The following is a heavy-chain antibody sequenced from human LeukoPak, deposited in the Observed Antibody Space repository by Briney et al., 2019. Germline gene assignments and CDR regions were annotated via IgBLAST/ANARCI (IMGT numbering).Heavy chain of an antibody. CDR1: GYTFTSYD. V-gene: IGHV1-8*03. J-gene: IGHJ5*02. CDR3: ARSSYGSGSYYQNWFDP. Sequence: ASVKVSCKASGYTFTSYDINWVRQATGQGLEWMGWMNPNSGNTGYAQKFQGRVTITRNTSISTAYMELSSLRSEDTAVYYCARSSYGSGSYYQNWFDPWGQGTLVTVSS. D-gene: IGHD3-10*01. CDR2: MNPNSGNT.